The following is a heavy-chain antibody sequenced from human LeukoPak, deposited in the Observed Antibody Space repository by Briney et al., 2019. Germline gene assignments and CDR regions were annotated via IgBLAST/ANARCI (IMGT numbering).Heavy chain of an antibody. J-gene: IGHJ4*02. V-gene: IGHV1-2*02. CDR1: GYTFTGYY. CDR2: INPNSGGT. D-gene: IGHD6-13*01. CDR3: ARARRAAGTQNDY. Sequence: ASVKVSCKASGYTFTGYYMHWVRQAPGQGLEWMGWINPNSGGTNYAQKFQGRVTMTRDTSISTAYMELNRLRSDDTAVYYCARARRAAGTQNDYWGQGTLVTVSS.